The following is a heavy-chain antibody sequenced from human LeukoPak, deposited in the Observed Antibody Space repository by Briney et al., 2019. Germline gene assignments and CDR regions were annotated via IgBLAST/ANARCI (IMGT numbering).Heavy chain of an antibody. J-gene: IGHJ4*02. Sequence: KSGGSLRLSCAASGFTFSSYSMNWVRQAPGKGLEWVSSISSSSSYIYYAGSVKGRFTISRDNAKNSLYLQMNSLRAEDTAVYYCARTAAGPLSSHDVPYDYWGQGTLVTVSS. D-gene: IGHD6-13*01. V-gene: IGHV3-21*01. CDR3: ARTAAGPLSSHDVPYDY. CDR2: ISSSSSYI. CDR1: GFTFSSYS.